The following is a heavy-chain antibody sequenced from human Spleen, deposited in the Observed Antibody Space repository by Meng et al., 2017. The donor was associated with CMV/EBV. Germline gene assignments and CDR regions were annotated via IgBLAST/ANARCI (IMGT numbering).Heavy chain of an antibody. D-gene: IGHD2-2*01. CDR2: IIPIFGIA. J-gene: IGHJ4*02. V-gene: IGHV1-69*10. CDR3: ARDRIGYCSSTSCYNPPDY. CDR1: GGTFSSYA. Sequence: SVKVSCKTYGGTFSSYAFSWVRQAPGQGLEWMGGIIPIFGIANYAQKFQGRVTMTTDTSTSTAYMELRSLRSDDTAVYYCARDRIGYCSSTSCYNPPDYWGQGTLVTVSS.